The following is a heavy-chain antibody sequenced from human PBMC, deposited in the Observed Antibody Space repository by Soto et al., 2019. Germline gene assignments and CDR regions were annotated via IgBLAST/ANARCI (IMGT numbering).Heavy chain of an antibody. Sequence: GGSLRLSCAASGFTFSSYGMHWVRQAPGKGLEWVAVIWYDGSNKYYADSVKGRFTISRDNSKNTLYLQMNSLRAEDTAVYYCARGAAATHPFDYWGQGTLVTVSS. CDR3: ARGAAATHPFDY. V-gene: IGHV3-33*01. J-gene: IGHJ4*02. D-gene: IGHD6-13*01. CDR2: IWYDGSNK. CDR1: GFTFSSYG.